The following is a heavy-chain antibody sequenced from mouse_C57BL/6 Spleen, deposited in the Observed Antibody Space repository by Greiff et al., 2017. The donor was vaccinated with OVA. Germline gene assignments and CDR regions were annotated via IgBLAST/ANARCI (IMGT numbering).Heavy chain of an antibody. D-gene: IGHD1-1*01. CDR3: ASRDYGSSYGAMDY. J-gene: IGHJ4*01. CDR2: IWGVGST. Sequence: VQLKESGPGLVAPSQSLSITCTVSGFSLTSYGVDWVRQSPGKGLEWLGVIWGVGSTNYNSALKSRLSISKDNSKSQVFLKMNSLQTDDTAMYYCASRDYGSSYGAMDYWGQGTSVTVSS. V-gene: IGHV2-6*01. CDR1: GFSLTSYG.